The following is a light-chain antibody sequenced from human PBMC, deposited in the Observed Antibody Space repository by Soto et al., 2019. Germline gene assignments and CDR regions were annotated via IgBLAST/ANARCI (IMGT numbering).Light chain of an antibody. Sequence: EIVLTQSPGTLSLSPGERATLSCRASQSVSSSYLAWYQQKPGQAPRLLIYGASSRATGIPDRFSGSGSGTDFTLAISRLEPEDFAVYYCQQYGSSPGYTFGQGTTLAIK. CDR2: GAS. J-gene: IGKJ2*01. CDR1: QSVSSSY. V-gene: IGKV3-20*01. CDR3: QQYGSSPGYT.